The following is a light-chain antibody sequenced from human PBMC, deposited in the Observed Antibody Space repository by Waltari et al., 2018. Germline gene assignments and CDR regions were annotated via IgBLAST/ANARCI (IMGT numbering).Light chain of an antibody. CDR1: QSLVFSDGNTY. J-gene: IGKJ2*01. CDR3: MQGTHWPYT. Sequence: DAVLTQSPLSLTVTLGQPASISCRASQSLVFSDGNTYLNWFHQRPGQPPRRLIYKVSDRASGGPDRFSGSVSGPDFTLKISRVEAEDVGGVYYCMQGTHWPYTFGQGTKLDIK. V-gene: IGKV2-30*01. CDR2: KVS.